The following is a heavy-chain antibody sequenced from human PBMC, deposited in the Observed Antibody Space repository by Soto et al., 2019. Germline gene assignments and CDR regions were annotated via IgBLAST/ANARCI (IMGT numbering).Heavy chain of an antibody. J-gene: IGHJ4*02. CDR1: GFTFSSYA. D-gene: IGHD3-3*01. CDR2: ISGSGGST. V-gene: IGHV3-23*01. CDR3: AKARAQYYDFWSGYPVDY. Sequence: GXSLRLSCAASGFTFSSYAMSWFRQAPVNGLEWVSAISGSGGSTYYADSVKGRFTISRDNSKNTLYLQMNSLRAEDTAVFYCAKARAQYYDFWSGYPVDYWGQGTLVTVSS.